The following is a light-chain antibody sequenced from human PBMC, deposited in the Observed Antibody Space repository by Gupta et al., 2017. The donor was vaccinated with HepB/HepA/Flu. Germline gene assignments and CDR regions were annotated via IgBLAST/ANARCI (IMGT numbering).Light chain of an antibody. CDR1: ESISLF. CDR3: QQSDTSLFT. J-gene: IGKJ3*01. V-gene: IGKV1-39*01. CDR2: AAS. Sequence: DIQMTQSPSSLSASVGDRVTITCRARESISLFLNWYQQKSGKAPKLLIYAASTLESGVPSRFSGSGSGTDFTLTISSLQPEDFATYYCQQSDTSLFTFGHGTKVEVK.